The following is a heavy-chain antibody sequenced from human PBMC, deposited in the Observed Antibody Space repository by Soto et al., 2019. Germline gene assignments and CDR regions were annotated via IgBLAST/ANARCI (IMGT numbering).Heavy chain of an antibody. D-gene: IGHD6-19*01. V-gene: IGHV3-21*01. CDR2: ISSSSSYI. Sequence: EVQLVESGGGLVKPGGSLRLSCAASGFTFSSYSMNWVRQAPGKGLEWVSSISSSSSYIYYADSVKGRFTISRDHAKNSLYQQMNRLRAEDTAVYYCGGAVAATDFDYWGQGTLVTFSS. J-gene: IGHJ4*02. CDR1: GFTFSSYS. CDR3: GGAVAATDFDY.